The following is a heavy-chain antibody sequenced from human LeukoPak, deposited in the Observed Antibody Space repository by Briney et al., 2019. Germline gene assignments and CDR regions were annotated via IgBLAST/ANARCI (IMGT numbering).Heavy chain of an antibody. V-gene: IGHV3-33*01. CDR2: IWYDGSNK. Sequence: GGSLRLSCAASGFTFSSYGMHWVRQAPGKGLEWVAVIWYDGSNKYYADSVKGRFTISRDNSKNTLYLQMNSLGAEETAVYYCARDSGYSYGPNGYFDYWGQGTLVTVSS. CDR1: GFTFSSYG. J-gene: IGHJ4*02. D-gene: IGHD5-18*01. CDR3: ARDSGYSYGPNGYFDY.